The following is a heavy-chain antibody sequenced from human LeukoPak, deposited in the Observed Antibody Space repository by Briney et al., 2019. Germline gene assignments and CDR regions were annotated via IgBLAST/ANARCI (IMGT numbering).Heavy chain of an antibody. CDR1: GFTFSSYW. CDR3: ARDLYSSSMDY. J-gene: IGHJ4*02. Sequence: GGSLRLSCAASGFTFSSYWMHWVRQAPGKGLVWVLRINSDGSSTSYADSVKGRFTISRDNAKNTLYLQMNSLRAEDTAVYYCARDLYSSSMDYWGQGTLVTVSS. CDR2: INSDGSST. D-gene: IGHD6-13*01. V-gene: IGHV3-74*01.